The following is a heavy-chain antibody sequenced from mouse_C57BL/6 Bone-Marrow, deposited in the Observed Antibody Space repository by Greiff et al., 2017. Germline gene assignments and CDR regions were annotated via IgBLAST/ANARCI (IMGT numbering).Heavy chain of an antibody. D-gene: IGHD1-1*01. CDR2: IYPGDGDT. J-gene: IGHJ2*01. V-gene: IGHV1-82*01. CDR1: GYAFSSSW. Sequence: VKVVESGPELVKPGASVKISCKASGYAFSSSWMNWVKQRPGKGLEWIGRIYPGDGDTNYNGKFKGKATLTADKSSSTAYMQLSSLTSEDSAVYFCATTVDFDYWGQGTTLTVSS. CDR3: ATTVDFDY.